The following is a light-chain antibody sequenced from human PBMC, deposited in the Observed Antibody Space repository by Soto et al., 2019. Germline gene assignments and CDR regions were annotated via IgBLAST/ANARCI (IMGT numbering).Light chain of an antibody. CDR3: QKYNSAPLT. V-gene: IGKV1-27*01. CDR1: QGTAPY. J-gene: IGKJ4*01. Sequence: DVQMTQSPSSLSAFVGDRVTITCRASQGTAPYLAWFQQKPGKVPKLLIYATSTLQSGVPSRFSGSGSGTDFTLTIHSLQPEDVGTYYCQKYNSAPLTFGGGTKVEIK. CDR2: ATS.